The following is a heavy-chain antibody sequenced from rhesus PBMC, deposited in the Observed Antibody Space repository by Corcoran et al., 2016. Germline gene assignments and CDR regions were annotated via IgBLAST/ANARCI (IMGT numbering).Heavy chain of an antibody. CDR2: ISYDGSKK. CDR3: ARDLRGYSEDY. Sequence: EVQLVESGGGLVQPGGSLRLSCAASGFTFSSYGMHWVRQAPGKGLEWVAVISYDGSKKYYADSGKDRFTISIDNSKNMLYRQMNNLKVEDTAVYYCARDLRGYSEDYWGQGVLVTVSS. J-gene: IGHJ4*01. CDR1: GFTFSSYG. D-gene: IGHD5-42*01. V-gene: IGHV3-54*02.